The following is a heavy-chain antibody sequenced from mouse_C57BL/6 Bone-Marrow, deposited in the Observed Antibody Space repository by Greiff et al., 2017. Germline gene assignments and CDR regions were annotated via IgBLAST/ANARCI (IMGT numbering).Heavy chain of an antibody. D-gene: IGHD1-1*01. CDR2: ISNGGGST. V-gene: IGHV5-12*01. Sequence: EVQLVESGGGLVQPGGSLKLSCAASGFTFSDYYMYWVRQTPEKRLEWVAYISNGGGSTYYPDTVKGRFTISRDNAKNTLYLQMSRLKSEDTAMYYCARLYYYYAMDYWGQGTSVTGSS. J-gene: IGHJ4*01. CDR3: ARLYYYYAMDY. CDR1: GFTFSDYY.